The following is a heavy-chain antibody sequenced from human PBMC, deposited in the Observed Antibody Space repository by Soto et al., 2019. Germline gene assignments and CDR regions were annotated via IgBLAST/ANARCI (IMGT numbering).Heavy chain of an antibody. Sequence: QVQLVQSGAEVKKPGSSVKVSCKASGGTFSSYAISWVRQAPGQGLEWMGGIIPIFGTANYAQKFQGRVTITADESTSTAYIGLSSLRSEDTAVYYCARLAVAGTVDYWGQGTLVTVSS. CDR2: IIPIFGTA. CDR3: ARLAVAGTVDY. CDR1: GGTFSSYA. J-gene: IGHJ4*02. V-gene: IGHV1-69*12. D-gene: IGHD6-19*01.